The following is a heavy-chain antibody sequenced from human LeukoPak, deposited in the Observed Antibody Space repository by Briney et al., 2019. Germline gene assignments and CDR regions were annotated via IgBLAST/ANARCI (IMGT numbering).Heavy chain of an antibody. CDR2: ISGSGGST. Sequence: PGGSLRLSCAASGFTFSSYAMSWVRQAPGKGLEWVSAISGSGGSTYYADSVKGRFTISRDNSKNTLYLQMNSLRAEDTAVYYCAKEGIMITFGGVNATLDYWGQGTLVTVSS. D-gene: IGHD3-16*01. V-gene: IGHV3-23*01. CDR1: GFTFSSYA. J-gene: IGHJ4*02. CDR3: AKEGIMITFGGVNATLDY.